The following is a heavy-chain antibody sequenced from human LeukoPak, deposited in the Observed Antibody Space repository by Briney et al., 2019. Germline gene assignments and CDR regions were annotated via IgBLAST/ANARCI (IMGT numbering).Heavy chain of an antibody. D-gene: IGHD3-10*01. CDR3: ARVGSVFRASRYYMDV. CDR2: INPRGGST. CDR1: GYTFTNYY. Sequence: GASVKVSCKASGYTFTNYYMHWVRQAPGQGLEWMGIINPRGGSTSYAQKFQGRVTMTRDTSTNTVYMDLSSLRSEDTAVYYCARVGSVFRASRYYMDVWGKGTTVTISS. J-gene: IGHJ6*03. V-gene: IGHV1-46*01.